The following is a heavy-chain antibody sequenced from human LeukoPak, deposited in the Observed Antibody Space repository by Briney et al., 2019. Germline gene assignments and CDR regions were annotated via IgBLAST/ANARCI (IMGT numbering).Heavy chain of an antibody. Sequence: GGSLRLSCAASGFTFSSYWMSWVRQAPGKGLEWVANIKQDGSEKYYVDSVKGRLTISRDNAKNSLYLQMNSLRAEDTAVYYCARFRVGRSGSYLNYFDYWGQGTLVTVSS. V-gene: IGHV3-7*01. D-gene: IGHD3-10*01. CDR1: GFTFSSYW. CDR2: IKQDGSEK. J-gene: IGHJ4*02. CDR3: ARFRVGRSGSYLNYFDY.